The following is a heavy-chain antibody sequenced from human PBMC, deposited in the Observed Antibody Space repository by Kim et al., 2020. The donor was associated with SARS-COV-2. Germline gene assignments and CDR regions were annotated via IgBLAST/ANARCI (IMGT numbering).Heavy chain of an antibody. CDR3: AGRRYDSSTGYRGAFDI. V-gene: IGHV3-21*01. D-gene: IGHD3-9*01. CDR2: ISSDSRTI. CDR1: GFTFSSYS. J-gene: IGHJ3*02. Sequence: GGSLRLSCAASGFTFSSYSMNWVRQAPGKGLEWVSVISSDSRTISYADSVKGRFTISRDKVKNSLYLQMNSLRADDTTIYYCAGRRYDSSTGYRGAFDIWGQGTMLTVSS.